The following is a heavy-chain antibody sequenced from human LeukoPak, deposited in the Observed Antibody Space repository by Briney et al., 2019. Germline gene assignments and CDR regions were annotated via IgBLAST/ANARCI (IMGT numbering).Heavy chain of an antibody. CDR1: GFTFTTYA. J-gene: IGHJ4*02. CDR2: ISGNGTYI. D-gene: IGHD6-19*01. Sequence: GGSLRLSCAASGFTFTTYAMSWVRQAPGRGLEWVSAISGNGTYIYYVDSVRGRFTVSRDNSKNTLYLQMNSLRGEDTAVYYCAKAVASGRSFDYWAQGTLVTVSS. V-gene: IGHV3-23*01. CDR3: AKAVASGRSFDY.